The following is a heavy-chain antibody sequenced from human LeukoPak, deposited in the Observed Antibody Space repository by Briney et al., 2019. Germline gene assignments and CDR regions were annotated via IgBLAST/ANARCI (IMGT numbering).Heavy chain of an antibody. Sequence: PSETLSLTCTVSGGSISRSNYYWGWIRQPPGKGLEWIGSIYYSWITYYDPSLKSRVTISVNTSKHQFSLKLRYVTAADTAMYYCASPRREYSSPSSFDYWGQGTLVTVSS. CDR2: IYYSWIT. D-gene: IGHD6-6*01. CDR1: GGSISRSNYY. CDR3: ASPRREYSSPSSFDY. J-gene: IGHJ4*02. V-gene: IGHV4-39*01.